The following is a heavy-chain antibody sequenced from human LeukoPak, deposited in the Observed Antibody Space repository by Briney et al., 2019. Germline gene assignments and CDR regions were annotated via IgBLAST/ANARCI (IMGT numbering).Heavy chain of an antibody. D-gene: IGHD2-15*01. CDR1: GFTFSSYA. Sequence: GGSLRLSCAASGFTFSSYAMHWVRQAPGKGLEWVAVISYDGSNKYYADSVKGRFTISRDNSKNTLYLQMNSLGAEDTAVYYCARDGARYCSGGSCYRYFQHWGQGTLVTVSS. CDR2: ISYDGSNK. V-gene: IGHV3-30-3*01. J-gene: IGHJ1*01. CDR3: ARDGARYCSGGSCYRYFQH.